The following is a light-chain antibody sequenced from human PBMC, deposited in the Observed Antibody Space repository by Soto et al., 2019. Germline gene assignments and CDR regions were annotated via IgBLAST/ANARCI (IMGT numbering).Light chain of an antibody. V-gene: IGKV1-33*01. Sequence: DIQMTQSPSSLSASVGDRVTITCRASQGISTYLNWYQQKPGKAPKLLIYAASSLQSGVPSRFSGSGSGTDFTFTISSLQPEDIATYYCQQYDNLLITFGQGTRLEIK. CDR2: AAS. CDR3: QQYDNLLIT. CDR1: QGISTY. J-gene: IGKJ5*01.